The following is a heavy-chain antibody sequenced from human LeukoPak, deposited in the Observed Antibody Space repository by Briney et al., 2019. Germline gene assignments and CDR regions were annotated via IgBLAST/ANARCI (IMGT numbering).Heavy chain of an antibody. CDR2: IVVGTGNT. V-gene: IGHV1-58*01. Sequence: GASVKVSCKASGFTFTSSAVQWVRQARGQRLEWIGWIVVGTGNTKYAQKFQGRVTITADESTSTAYMELSSLRSEDTAVYYCARGPSSGGSSSPYYYYYMDVWGKGTTVTVSS. CDR3: ARGPSSGGSSSPYYYYYMDV. D-gene: IGHD6-6*01. CDR1: GFTFTSSA. J-gene: IGHJ6*03.